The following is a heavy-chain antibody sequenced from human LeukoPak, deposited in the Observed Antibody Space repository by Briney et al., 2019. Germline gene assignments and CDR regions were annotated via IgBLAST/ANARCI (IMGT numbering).Heavy chain of an antibody. V-gene: IGHV3-33*03. J-gene: IGHJ4*02. D-gene: IGHD3-16*01. Sequence: GASLRLSCTASGFTFSAYGMHWFRQAPGRGLEWVAFIWFNGSNRKYADSVKGRFTVSRDNAKNTLYLQMNSLRVEDTAVYYCATDRAWGGFDYWGLGALVTVSS. CDR3: ATDRAWGGFDY. CDR2: IWFNGSNR. CDR1: GFTFSAYG.